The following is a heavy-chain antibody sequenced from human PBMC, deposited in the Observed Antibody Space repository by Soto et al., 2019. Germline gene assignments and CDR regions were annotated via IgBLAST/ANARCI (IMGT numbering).Heavy chain of an antibody. Sequence: QGHLVQSEAEVKKSGASVKVSCKASGYTFTRYGISWVRQAPGQGLEWRGWISGYNGDTNYAQKFQGRVSMTIDTSTTTAYRELRSLTSDDTAVYYCAKNGQPPYYYYGLDVGGQGTKVTVSS. V-gene: IGHV1-18*01. CDR2: ISGYNGDT. D-gene: IGHD2-8*01. CDR1: GYTFTRYG. J-gene: IGHJ6*02. CDR3: AKNGQPPYYYYGLDV.